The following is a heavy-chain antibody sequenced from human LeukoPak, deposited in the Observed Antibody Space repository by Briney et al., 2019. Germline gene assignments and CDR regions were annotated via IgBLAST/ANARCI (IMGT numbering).Heavy chain of an antibody. CDR1: GGSISSYY. CDR3: AREFGAYYYDSSAPEGYYYYYMDV. V-gene: IGHV4-4*07. D-gene: IGHD3-22*01. CDR2: IYTSGST. J-gene: IGHJ6*03. Sequence: PSETLSLTCTVSGGSISSYYWSWIRQPAGKGLEWIGRIYTSGSTNYNPSLKNRVTISVDKSKNQFSLKLSSVTAADTAVYYCAREFGAYYYDSSAPEGYYYYYMDVWGKGTTVTVSS.